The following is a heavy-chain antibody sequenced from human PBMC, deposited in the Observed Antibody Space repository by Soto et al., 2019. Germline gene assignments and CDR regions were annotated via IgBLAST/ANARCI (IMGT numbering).Heavy chain of an antibody. Sequence: ASVKASCKASGYTFTSYDINWVRQATGQGLEWMGWMNPNSGNTGYAQKFQGRVTMTRNTSISTAYMELSSLRSEDTAVYYCARGVSLSYYYYYYMDVWGKGTTVTVSS. J-gene: IGHJ6*03. CDR2: MNPNSGNT. CDR1: GYTFTSYD. V-gene: IGHV1-8*01. CDR3: ARGVSLSYYYYYYMDV.